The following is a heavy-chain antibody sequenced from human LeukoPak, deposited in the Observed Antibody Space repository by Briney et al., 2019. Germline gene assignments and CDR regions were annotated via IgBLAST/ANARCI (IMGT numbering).Heavy chain of an antibody. Sequence: ASVKVSCRASGYTFTSYGISWVLQAPGQGLEWMEWISAYNGNTNDAQKLQGRVTMTTDPSTSTAYRELRSLRSDDTAVYYCARDIVVVVAATWEYNWFDPWGHGTLVTVSS. D-gene: IGHD2-15*01. CDR2: ISAYNGNT. V-gene: IGHV1-18*01. CDR1: GYTFTSYG. J-gene: IGHJ5*02. CDR3: ARDIVVVVAATWEYNWFDP.